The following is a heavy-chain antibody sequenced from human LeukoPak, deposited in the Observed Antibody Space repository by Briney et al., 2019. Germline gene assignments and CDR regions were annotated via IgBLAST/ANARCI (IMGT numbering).Heavy chain of an antibody. Sequence: ASVKVSCKASGYTLTTSDIHWVRQATGQGLEWMGWMNPNTGHTGFTQKFQGRVTMTRSISLNTAYMELSSLRSEDTAVYFCGRVQSGSLLRYGMDVWGQGTTVTVSS. CDR3: GRVQSGSLLRYGMDV. CDR1: GYTLTTSD. V-gene: IGHV1-8*01. J-gene: IGHJ6*02. D-gene: IGHD3-10*01. CDR2: MNPNTGHT.